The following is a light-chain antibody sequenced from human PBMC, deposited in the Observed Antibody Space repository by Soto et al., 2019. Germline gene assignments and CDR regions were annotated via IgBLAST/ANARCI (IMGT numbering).Light chain of an antibody. J-gene: IGLJ2*01. Sequence: QSVLTQPPSVSAAPGQKVTISGSGSISDIGNNYVSWYQQLRGTAPQLLIYDNNKQPACIHDRCSGSKSRTSATLGITGLQTGDEADHYCGRWDRRLSDHGVCGGGTKITVL. V-gene: IGLV1-51*01. CDR2: DNN. CDR1: ISDIGNNY. CDR3: GRWDRRLSDHGV.